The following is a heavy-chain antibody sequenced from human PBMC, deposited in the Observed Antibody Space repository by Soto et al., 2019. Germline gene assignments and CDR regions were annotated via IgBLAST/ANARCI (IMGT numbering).Heavy chain of an antibody. D-gene: IGHD3-16*02. Sequence: EVYLVESGGGLVQPGGSLRLSCAASGFTFKSYWMAWVRQAPGKGLEWVANMKEDGGEINYVESVRGRFTISRDNAENSLHLQMSSLRAEDRAVYHCVRDRGYTTYDNWGQGTLVTVSS. V-gene: IGHV3-7*01. J-gene: IGHJ4*02. CDR3: VRDRGYTTYDN. CDR1: GFTFKSYW. CDR2: MKEDGGEI.